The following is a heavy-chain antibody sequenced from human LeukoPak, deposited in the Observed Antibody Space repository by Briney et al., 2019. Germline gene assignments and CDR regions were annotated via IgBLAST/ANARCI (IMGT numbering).Heavy chain of an antibody. CDR3: AKEHVHGDNIKIYFEY. V-gene: IGHV3-23*01. CDR2: FSGSGGNT. D-gene: IGHD4-17*01. CDR1: GFTFSSYA. J-gene: IGHJ4*02. Sequence: GGSLRLSCAASGFTFSSYAMSWVRQAPGKGLEWVSTFSGSGGNTYYADSVKGRFTISRDNSKSTLYLQMNSLRAEDTAVYYCAKEHVHGDNIKIYFEYGGQGTLVTVPS.